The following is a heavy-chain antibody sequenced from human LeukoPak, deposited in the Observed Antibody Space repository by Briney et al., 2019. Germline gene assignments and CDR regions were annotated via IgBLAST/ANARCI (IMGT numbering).Heavy chain of an antibody. CDR1: GGSVSSGSYY. CDR2: ISHIGST. D-gene: IGHD3-22*01. Sequence: SETLSLTCTVSGGSVSSGSYYWSWIRQPPGKGLEWIGEISHIGSTNYNPSLKSRVTISVDTSKNQFSLKLSSVTAADTAVYYCARDNYYYDSSGYSSPLHSFDYWGQGTLVTVSS. J-gene: IGHJ4*02. V-gene: IGHV4-39*07. CDR3: ARDNYYYDSSGYSSPLHSFDY.